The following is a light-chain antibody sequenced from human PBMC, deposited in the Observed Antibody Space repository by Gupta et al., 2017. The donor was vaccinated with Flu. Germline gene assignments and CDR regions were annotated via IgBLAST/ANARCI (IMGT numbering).Light chain of an antibody. J-gene: IGLJ3*02. Sequence: QLVLTQSPSASASLGASVKLTCTLSSGHSSYVIAWHQQQPEKGPRFLMKLNSDGSLSKGDGIPDRFSGSSSGAERYLTISSLQSEDEADYYCQTWGTGIWVFGGGTKLTVL. CDR1: SGHSSYV. CDR3: QTWGTGIWV. V-gene: IGLV4-69*01. CDR2: LNSDGSL.